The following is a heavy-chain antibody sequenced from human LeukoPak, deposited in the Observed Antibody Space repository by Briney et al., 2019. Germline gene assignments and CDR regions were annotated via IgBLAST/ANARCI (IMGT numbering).Heavy chain of an antibody. CDR3: ARGNIGYYYGSENPYFYGMDV. Sequence: SETLSLTSTVSGGSISTYYWTWIRQPAGKRLEWIGRVYTRGSTNYNPSLKSRVTMSVDTSKNQFSLKLSSVTAADTAVYYCARGNIGYYYGSENPYFYGMDVWGQGTTVTVSS. J-gene: IGHJ6*02. D-gene: IGHD3-10*01. V-gene: IGHV4-4*07. CDR2: VYTRGST. CDR1: GGSISTYY.